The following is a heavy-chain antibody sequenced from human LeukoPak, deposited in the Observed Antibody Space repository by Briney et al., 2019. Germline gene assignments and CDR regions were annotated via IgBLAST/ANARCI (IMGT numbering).Heavy chain of an antibody. V-gene: IGHV4-61*01. CDR3: ARGGPGYSYGYGRSFDY. CDR1: GGSVSSGSYY. Sequence: SETLSLTCTVSGGSVSSGSYYWSWIRQPPGKGLEWIGYIYYSGSTNYNPSLKSRVTISVDTSKNQFSLKLSSVTAADTAVYYCARGGPGYSYGYGRSFDYWGQGTLVTVSS. D-gene: IGHD5-18*01. CDR2: IYYSGST. J-gene: IGHJ4*02.